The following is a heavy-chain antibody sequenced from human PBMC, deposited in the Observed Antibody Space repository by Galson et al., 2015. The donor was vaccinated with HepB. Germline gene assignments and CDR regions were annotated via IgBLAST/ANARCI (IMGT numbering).Heavy chain of an antibody. CDR3: AKDPGLGGLRRVRYFDL. CDR1: GFTFSSYA. CDR2: ISGSGGST. D-gene: IGHD4-17*01. Sequence: SLRLSCAASGFTFSSYAMSWVRQAPGKGLEWVSAISGSGGSTYYADSVKGRFTISRDNPKNTLYLQMNSLRAEDTAVYYCAKDPGLGGLRRVRYFDLWGRGTLVTVSS. V-gene: IGHV3-23*01. J-gene: IGHJ2*01.